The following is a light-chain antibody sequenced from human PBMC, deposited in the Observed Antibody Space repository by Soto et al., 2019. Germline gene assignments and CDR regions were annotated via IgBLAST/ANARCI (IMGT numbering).Light chain of an antibody. CDR2: EVS. J-gene: IGLJ1*01. V-gene: IGLV2-14*01. CDR1: GSDVGYYNY. Sequence: QSVLTQPASVSGSPGQSITITCIATGSDVGYYNYASWYQHHPGKAPKRMIYEVSNRPSGVSHRFSGSKSGDTASLTISGLQTEDEADYYCSSYTSSSTLYVFGTGTKVTVL. CDR3: SSYTSSSTLYV.